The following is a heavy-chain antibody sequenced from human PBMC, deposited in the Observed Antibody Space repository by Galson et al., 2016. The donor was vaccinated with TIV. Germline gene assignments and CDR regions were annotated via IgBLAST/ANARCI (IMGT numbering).Heavy chain of an antibody. D-gene: IGHD3-10*01. Sequence: LSLTCTVSGASISNYFWTWIRQPPGKGLEWIGYLYDSGNIYNPSLQSRVTMSVDTSKNQVSLELRSVTAADTAVYYCARGLNSYWRGEFGYWGQGTLVTVSS. CDR1: GASISNYF. CDR3: ARGLNSYWRGEFGY. J-gene: IGHJ4*02. CDR2: LYDSGN. V-gene: IGHV4-59*01.